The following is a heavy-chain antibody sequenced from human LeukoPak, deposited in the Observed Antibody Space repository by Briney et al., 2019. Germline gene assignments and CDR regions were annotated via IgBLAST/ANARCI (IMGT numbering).Heavy chain of an antibody. CDR2: ISSSGTYI. D-gene: IGHD5-12*01. CDR1: GFTFTSYS. Sequence: GGSLRLSCAASGFTFTSYSMNWVRQAPGKGLEWVSSISSSGTYIYYADSLKGRFTISRDNAKNSLYLQMSSLRAEDTAVYYCARVPHRGVATIINFDYWGQGTLVTVSS. V-gene: IGHV3-21*01. J-gene: IGHJ4*02. CDR3: ARVPHRGVATIINFDY.